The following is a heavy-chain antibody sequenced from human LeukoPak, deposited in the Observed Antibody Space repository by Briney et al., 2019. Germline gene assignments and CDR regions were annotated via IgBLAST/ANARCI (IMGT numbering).Heavy chain of an antibody. J-gene: IGHJ4*02. D-gene: IGHD3-3*01. CDR1: GFTFVDYG. CDR3: AKDSTTAYYDFWSGYWFDY. Sequence: GGSLRLSCAASGFTFVDYGMSWVRQAPGKGLEWVSGINWNGGSTGYADSVKGRFTISRDNAKNTLYLQMNSLRAEDTAVYYCAKDSTTAYYDFWSGYWFDYWGQGTLVTVSS. CDR2: INWNGGST. V-gene: IGHV3-20*04.